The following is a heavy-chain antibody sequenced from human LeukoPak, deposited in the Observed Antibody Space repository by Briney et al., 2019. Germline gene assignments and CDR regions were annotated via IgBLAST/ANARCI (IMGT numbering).Heavy chain of an antibody. J-gene: IGHJ4*02. D-gene: IGHD7-27*01. CDR3: ARDFWGSADY. CDR2: INSDGSST. Sequence: GGSLRLSCAASGFTFSNYWMNWVRQAPGKGLVWVSRINSDGSSTTYADLVRGRFTISRDNAKNTLYLQMNSLRADDTALYYCARDFWGSADYWGQGTLVTVSS. V-gene: IGHV3-74*01. CDR1: GFTFSNYW.